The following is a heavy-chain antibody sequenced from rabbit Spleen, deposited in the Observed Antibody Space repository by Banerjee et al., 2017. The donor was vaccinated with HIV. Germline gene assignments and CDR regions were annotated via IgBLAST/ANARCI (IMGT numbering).Heavy chain of an antibody. V-gene: IGHV1S47*01. CDR2: IEPIFGNT. Sequence: QEQLKETGGGLVQPGGSLTLSCKASGFDFSKYGVSWVRQAPGKGLEWIGYIEPIFGNTYYANWVNGRFTISSHNAQNTLYLQLSSLTAADTATYFCARDLTSVIGWNFAWWGQGTLVTVS. D-gene: IGHD1-1*01. CDR3: ARDLTSVIGWNFAW. J-gene: IGHJ4*01. CDR1: GFDFSKYG.